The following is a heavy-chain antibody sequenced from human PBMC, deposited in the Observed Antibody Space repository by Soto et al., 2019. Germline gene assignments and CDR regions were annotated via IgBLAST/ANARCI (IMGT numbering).Heavy chain of an antibody. J-gene: IGHJ3*02. CDR2: ISSSSSTI. D-gene: IGHD5-12*01. V-gene: IGHV3-48*01. Sequence: GGSLRLSCAASGFTFSSYSMNWVRQAPGKGLEWVSYISSSSSTIYYADSVKGRFTISRDNAKNSLYLQMNSLRAEDTVVYYCARDLRSGHDYYLTPVYDEDAIDIWGQGTMVTVSS. CDR3: ARDLRSGHDYYLTPVYDEDAIDI. CDR1: GFTFSSYS.